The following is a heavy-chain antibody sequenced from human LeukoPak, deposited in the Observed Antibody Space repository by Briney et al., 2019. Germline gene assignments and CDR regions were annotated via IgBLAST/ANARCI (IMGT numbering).Heavy chain of an antibody. CDR1: GFTFSSYG. Sequence: GGSLRLSCAASGFTFSSYGMHWVRQAPGKGLEWVAFIRYDGSNKYYADSVKGRSTISRDNSKNTLYLQMNSLRAEDTAVYYCARYRGSWSAFDYWGQGTLVTVSS. CDR2: IRYDGSNK. J-gene: IGHJ4*02. CDR3: ARYRGSWSAFDY. D-gene: IGHD5-18*01. V-gene: IGHV3-30*02.